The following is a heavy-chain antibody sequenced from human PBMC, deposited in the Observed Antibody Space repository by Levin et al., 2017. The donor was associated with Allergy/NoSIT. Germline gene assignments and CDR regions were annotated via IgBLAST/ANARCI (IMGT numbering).Heavy chain of an antibody. V-gene: IGHV4-34*01. CDR3: ARGLGGITIFGVVITNYFDY. J-gene: IGHJ4*02. CDR2: INHSGST. D-gene: IGHD3-3*01. Sequence: SCAVYGGSFSGYYWSWIRQPPGKGLEWIGEINHSGSTNYNPSLKSRVTISVDTSKNQFSLKLSSVTAADTAVYYCARGLGGITIFGVVITNYFDYWGQGTLVTVSS. CDR1: GGSFSGYY.